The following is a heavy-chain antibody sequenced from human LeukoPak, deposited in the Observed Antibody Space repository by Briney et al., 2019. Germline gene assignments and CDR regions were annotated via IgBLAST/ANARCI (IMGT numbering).Heavy chain of an antibody. D-gene: IGHD3-22*01. CDR2: INHSGST. J-gene: IGHJ5*02. CDR1: GGSFSGYY. V-gene: IGHV4-34*01. Sequence: SETLSLTCAVYGGSFSGYYWSWIRQPPGKGLEWIGEINHSGSTNYNPSLKSRVTISVDTSKNQFSLKLSSVTAADTAVYYCARVVSSGYWFDPWGQGTLVTVSS. CDR3: ARVVSSGYWFDP.